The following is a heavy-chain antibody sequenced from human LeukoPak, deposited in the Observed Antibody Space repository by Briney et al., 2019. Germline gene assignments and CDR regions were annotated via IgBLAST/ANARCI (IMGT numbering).Heavy chain of an antibody. CDR3: ARGLKRGYCSSTSCYYYYYMDV. J-gene: IGHJ6*03. V-gene: IGHV1-8*03. CDR2: MNPNSGNT. Sequence: GASVKVSCKASGYTFTSYDINWVRQATGQGLEWMGWMNPNSGNTGYAQKSQGRVTITRNTSISTAYMELSSLRSEDTAVYYCARGLKRGYCSSTSCYYYYYMDVWGKGTTVTVSS. D-gene: IGHD2-2*01. CDR1: GYTFTSYD.